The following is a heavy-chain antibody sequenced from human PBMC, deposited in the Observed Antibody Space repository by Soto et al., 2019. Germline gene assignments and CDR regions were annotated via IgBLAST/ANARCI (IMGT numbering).Heavy chain of an antibody. V-gene: IGHV3-74*01. CDR2: INSDGSRT. Sequence: EVQLVESGGGIVQPGGSLRLSCAASGFTFSSYWMHWVGQAPGKGLAWVSRINSDGSRTSYADSAKGRFTISRANAKNTVCLQIIRLRTKDTAVYYFGRVDGDYYDGNGYLVRPWGQGTLVTVSS. D-gene: IGHD3-22*01. J-gene: IGHJ5*02. CDR1: GFTFSSYW. CDR3: GRVDGDYYDGNGYLVRP.